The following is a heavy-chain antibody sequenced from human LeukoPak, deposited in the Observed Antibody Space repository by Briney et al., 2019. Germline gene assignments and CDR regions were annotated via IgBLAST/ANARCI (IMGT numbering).Heavy chain of an antibody. J-gene: IGHJ3*02. V-gene: IGHV4-4*07. D-gene: IGHD3-9*01. Sequence: SETLSLTCTVSGGSISSYCWSCIRQPAGKGLEWIGRICTSGSTNYNPSLKSRVTMSVDTSKNQFSLKLSSVTAADTAVYYCARDQDILTGTDAFDIWGQGTMVTVSS. CDR3: ARDQDILTGTDAFDI. CDR1: GGSISSYC. CDR2: ICTSGST.